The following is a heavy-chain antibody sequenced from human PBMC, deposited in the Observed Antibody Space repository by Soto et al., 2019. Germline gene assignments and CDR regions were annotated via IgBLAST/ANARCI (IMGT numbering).Heavy chain of an antibody. V-gene: IGHV1-3*01. Sequence: GASVKVSCKASGYTFTSYAMHWVRQAPGQRLEWMGWINAGNGNTKYSQKFQGRVTITRDTSASTAYMELSSLRSEDTAVYYCARDGSNYDSSGYYYRWGRGTLVTVSS. CDR2: INAGNGNT. D-gene: IGHD3-22*01. CDR3: ARDGSNYDSSGYYYR. CDR1: GYTFTSYA. J-gene: IGHJ5*02.